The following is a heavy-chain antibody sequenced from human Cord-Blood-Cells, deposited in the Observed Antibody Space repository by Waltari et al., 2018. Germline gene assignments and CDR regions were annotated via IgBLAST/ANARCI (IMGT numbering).Heavy chain of an antibody. D-gene: IGHD2-2*01. CDR2: ISSSSSYI. Sequence: EVQLVESGGGLVKPGGSLRLSCAASGFTFSSYSMNWVRQAPGKGLDWVSSISSSSSYIYYADSVKGLFTISRDNAKNSLYLQMNSLRAEDTAVYYCARGLIVVVPDYWGQGTLVTVSS. CDR3: ARGLIVVVPDY. J-gene: IGHJ4*02. V-gene: IGHV3-21*01. CDR1: GFTFSSYS.